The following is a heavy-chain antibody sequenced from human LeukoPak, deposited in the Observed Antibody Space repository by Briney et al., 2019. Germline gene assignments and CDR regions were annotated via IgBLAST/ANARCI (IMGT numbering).Heavy chain of an antibody. CDR3: ARVSSSSSRRDY. D-gene: IGHD6-6*01. CDR1: GFTVSSNY. CDR2: IYSGGST. V-gene: IGHV3-66*02. Sequence: GGSLRPSCAASGFTVSSNYMSWVRQAPGKGLEWVSVIYSGGSTYYADSVKGRFTISRDNSKNTLYLQMNSLRAEDTAVYYCARVSSSSSRRDYWGQGTLVTVSS. J-gene: IGHJ4*02.